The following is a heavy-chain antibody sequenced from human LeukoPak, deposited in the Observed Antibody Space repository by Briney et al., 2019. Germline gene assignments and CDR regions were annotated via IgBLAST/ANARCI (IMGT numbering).Heavy chain of an antibody. V-gene: IGHV1-24*01. CDR3: ATVKTAYNWNSGTFDI. CDR2: FDPEDGET. Sequence: ASVKVSCKVSGYTLTELSMHWVRQAPGKGLEWMGGFDPEDGETIYAQKFQGRVTMTEDTSTDTAYMELSSLRSEDTAVYYCATVKTAYNWNSGTFDIWGQGTMVTVSS. CDR1: GYTLTELS. J-gene: IGHJ3*02. D-gene: IGHD1-1*01.